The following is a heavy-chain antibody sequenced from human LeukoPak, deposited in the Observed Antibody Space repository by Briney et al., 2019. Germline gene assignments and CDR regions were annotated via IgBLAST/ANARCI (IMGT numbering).Heavy chain of an antibody. V-gene: IGHV3-21*01. CDR1: GFSFIIYD. Sequence: GGSLRLSFTPSGFSFIIYDMTWVRQAPGGRLECVSSISSGTSYIYYTDSVKGRFPIYRDNAKNALYLQMNSLRAEDTAVYYCARVLADYFASRGQILACWGQETLVTVSS. CDR3: ARVLADYFASRGQILAC. J-gene: IGHJ4*02. CDR2: ISSGTSYI. D-gene: IGHD3-22*01.